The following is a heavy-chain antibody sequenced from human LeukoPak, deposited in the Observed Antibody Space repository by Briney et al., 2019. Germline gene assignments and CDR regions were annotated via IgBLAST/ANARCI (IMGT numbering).Heavy chain of an antibody. J-gene: IGHJ4*02. CDR3: AKDRPKYSYGPYYFDY. D-gene: IGHD5-18*01. Sequence: GGSLRLSCATSGFPFISYAMSWVRQTPGKGLEWVSGISGAGATTYYADSVKGRFTISRDNSRGTLYLEMHSLRAEDTAVYYCAKDRPKYSYGPYYFDYWGQGTLVTVSS. CDR1: GFPFISYA. CDR2: ISGAGATT. V-gene: IGHV3-23*01.